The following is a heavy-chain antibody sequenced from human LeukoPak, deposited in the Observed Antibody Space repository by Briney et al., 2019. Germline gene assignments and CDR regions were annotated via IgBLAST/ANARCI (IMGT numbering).Heavy chain of an antibody. CDR3: ARRTSVDV. V-gene: IGHV3-48*03. CDR1: GFTFSSYE. J-gene: IGHJ6*02. CDR2: ISSSGSTI. D-gene: IGHD3-10*01. Sequence: GGFLRLSCAGSGFTFSSYEMNWVRQAPGKGLEWVSYISSSGSTIYYADSVKGRFTISRDNAKNSLFLQMNSLRVEDTAVYYCARRTSVDVWGQGTTVTVSS.